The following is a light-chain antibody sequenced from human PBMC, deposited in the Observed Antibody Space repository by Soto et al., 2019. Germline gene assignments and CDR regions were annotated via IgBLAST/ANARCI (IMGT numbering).Light chain of an antibody. CDR1: SSDVGGYNY. CDR3: SSYTSSSTLVV. Sequence: QSVLTQPASVSGSPGQSITISCTGTSSDVGGYNYVSWYQQHPGKAPKLMIYDVSNRPSGVSNRFSGSKSGNTASLTISGPQAEDEDDYYCSSYTSSSTLVVFGGGAHLTVL. CDR2: DVS. V-gene: IGLV2-14*01. J-gene: IGLJ2*01.